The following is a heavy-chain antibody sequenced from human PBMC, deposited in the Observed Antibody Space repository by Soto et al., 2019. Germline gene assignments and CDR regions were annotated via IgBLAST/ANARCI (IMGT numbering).Heavy chain of an antibody. D-gene: IGHD3-10*01. CDR3: ARLWYYYCSRSYQFFNWFDP. V-gene: IGHV4-34*01. J-gene: IGHJ5*02. CDR1: GGSFSGYY. CDR2: INHSGST. Sequence: SETLSLTCAVYGGSFSGYYWSWIRQPPGKGLEWIGEINHSGSTNYNPSLKSRVTISVDTSKNQFSLKLSSVTAADTAVYYCARLWYYYCSRSYQFFNWFDPWGHGTLVNVSS.